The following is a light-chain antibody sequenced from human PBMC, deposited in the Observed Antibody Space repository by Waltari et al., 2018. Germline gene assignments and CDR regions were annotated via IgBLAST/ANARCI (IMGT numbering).Light chain of an antibody. CDR2: HAS. CDR3: QQYGSSSIT. V-gene: IGKV3-20*01. Sequence: DIVLTQSPGTLSLSPGESVTLSCRASQSISSSYVAWYQQKSGQAPGLIMYHASTRATGIPDRFSGRGSVRDFTLTISGLEPEDCAVYYCQQYGSSSITFGQGTRLDIK. CDR1: QSISSSY. J-gene: IGKJ5*01.